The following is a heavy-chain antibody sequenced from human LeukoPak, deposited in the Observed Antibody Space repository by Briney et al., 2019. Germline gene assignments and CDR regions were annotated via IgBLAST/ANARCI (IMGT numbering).Heavy chain of an antibody. Sequence: GGSLRLSCVASGFTFSNYARSWVRQAPGKGLEWVSAISGSGGSTYYADSVKGRFTISRDNPKNTLYLQMNSLRAEDTAVYYCAKPIQLWSPFDYWGQGTLVTVAS. CDR2: ISGSGGST. CDR3: AKPIQLWSPFDY. V-gene: IGHV3-23*01. J-gene: IGHJ4*02. D-gene: IGHD5-18*01. CDR1: GFTFSNYA.